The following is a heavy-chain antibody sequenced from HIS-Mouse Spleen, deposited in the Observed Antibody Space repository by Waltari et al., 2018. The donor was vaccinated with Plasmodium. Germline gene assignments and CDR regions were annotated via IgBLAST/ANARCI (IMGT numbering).Heavy chain of an antibody. CDR3: ASSWYWYFDL. CDR1: GFTFSSYW. J-gene: IGHJ2*01. CDR2: IRQDGSDK. D-gene: IGHD6-13*01. Sequence: EVQLVESGGGLVQPGGSLRLSCAASGFTFSSYWMSWVGQAQGKGLEWVANIRQDGSDKYYVDSVKGRFTISRDNAKNSLYLQMNSLRAEDTAVYYCASSWYWYFDLWGRGTLVTVSS. V-gene: IGHV3-7*01.